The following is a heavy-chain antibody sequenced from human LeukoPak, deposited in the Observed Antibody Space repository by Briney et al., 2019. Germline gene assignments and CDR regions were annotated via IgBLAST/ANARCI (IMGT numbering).Heavy chain of an antibody. D-gene: IGHD6-6*01. Sequence: PGGSLRLSCAASGFTFSSYGMSWGRGAPGKGLKCVANIKQDGSEKYYVDSVKGRFTISRDNAKNSLYLQMNSLRAEDTAVYYCARALNTGLLAARTDAFDIWGQGTMVTVSS. J-gene: IGHJ3*02. CDR2: IKQDGSEK. CDR3: ARALNTGLLAARTDAFDI. V-gene: IGHV3-7*01. CDR1: GFTFSSYG.